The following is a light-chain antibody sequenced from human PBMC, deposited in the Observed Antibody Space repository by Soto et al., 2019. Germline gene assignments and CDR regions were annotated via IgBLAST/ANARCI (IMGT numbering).Light chain of an antibody. Sequence: EIVMKQSPATVSASTGERATLSCRASQSVRSNLAWYQQKPGQAPRLLIYSASTRATGIPARFSGSGSGTEFTLSIGSLQSEDFAIYYCQQYNTWPPTFGQGTKVDTK. CDR3: QQYNTWPPT. CDR2: SAS. J-gene: IGKJ1*01. V-gene: IGKV3-15*01. CDR1: QSVRSN.